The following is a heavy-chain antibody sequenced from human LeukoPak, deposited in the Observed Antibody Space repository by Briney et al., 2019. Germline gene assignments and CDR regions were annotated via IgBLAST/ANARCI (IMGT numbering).Heavy chain of an antibody. Sequence: GASLRLSCAASGFTFSNHAMSWVRQAPGKGLEWVSAVSGRDTSTYYTDSVKGRFTISRDNSKNTLYLQMNSLSAEDTAIYYCAKWGDYDVLTGYYDSDYWGQGTLVTASS. CDR3: AKWGDYDVLTGYYDSDY. J-gene: IGHJ4*02. V-gene: IGHV3-23*01. CDR2: VSGRDTST. CDR1: GFTFSNHA. D-gene: IGHD3-9*01.